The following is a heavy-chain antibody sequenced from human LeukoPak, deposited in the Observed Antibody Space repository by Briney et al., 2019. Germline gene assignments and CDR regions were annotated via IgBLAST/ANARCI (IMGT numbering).Heavy chain of an antibody. CDR2: IKSDGSDI. CDR3: TRDLDYGGYSNFDH. V-gene: IGHV3-74*01. D-gene: IGHD4-23*01. CDR1: RFTFSRYW. J-gene: IGHJ4*02. Sequence: GGSLRLSCAASRFTFSRYWMHCVRHAARKGLVWVSGIKSDGSDIVYADSVRGRFTISRDNAKNTLYLQMNSLRAEDTAVYYCTRDLDYGGYSNFDHWGQGTLVTVSS.